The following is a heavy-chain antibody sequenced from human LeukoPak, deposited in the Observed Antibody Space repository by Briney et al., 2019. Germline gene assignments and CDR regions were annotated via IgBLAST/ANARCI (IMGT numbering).Heavy chain of an antibody. J-gene: IGHJ4*02. Sequence: GGSLRLSCAASGFTFSDYYMSWIRQAPGKGLEWVSYISSTSTYTKYADSVKGRFTISRDNAKNSLYLQMNSLRAEDTAVYYCATTVATPAWGQGTLVTVSS. CDR1: GFTFSDYY. V-gene: IGHV3-11*03. D-gene: IGHD5-12*01. CDR2: ISSTSTYT. CDR3: ATTVATPA.